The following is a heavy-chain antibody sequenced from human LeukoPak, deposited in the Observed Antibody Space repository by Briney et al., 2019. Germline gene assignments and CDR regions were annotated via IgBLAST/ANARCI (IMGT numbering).Heavy chain of an antibody. CDR3: ARDRLHYDSLTGYPAD. D-gene: IGHD3-9*01. Sequence: KPGGSLRLSCAASGFTFSSYSMHWVRQAPGKGLEWVSSISSSSSYIYYADSVKGRFTISRDNAKNSLYLQMNSLRAEDTAVYYCARDRLHYDSLTGYPADWGQGTLVTVSS. CDR2: ISSSSSYI. CDR1: GFTFSSYS. V-gene: IGHV3-21*01. J-gene: IGHJ4*02.